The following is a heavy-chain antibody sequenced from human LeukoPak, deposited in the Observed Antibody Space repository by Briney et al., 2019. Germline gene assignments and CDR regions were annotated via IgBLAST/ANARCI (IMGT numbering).Heavy chain of an antibody. D-gene: IGHD4-17*01. CDR2: ISYDGSNK. CDR3: AKVFRKDGDFHLFDS. J-gene: IGHJ4*02. CDR1: GFTFRSYA. Sequence: GGSLRLSCAASGFTFRSYAIHWVRQAPGKGLEWVAVISYDGSNKYYADSVKGRFTISRDNSKNTLYLQVNSLRAEDTAIYYCAKVFRKDGDFHLFDSWGQGTLVTVSS. V-gene: IGHV3-30-3*01.